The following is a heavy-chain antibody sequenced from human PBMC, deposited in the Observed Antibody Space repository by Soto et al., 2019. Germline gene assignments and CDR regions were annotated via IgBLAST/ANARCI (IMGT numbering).Heavy chain of an antibody. V-gene: IGHV3-33*01. CDR1: GFTFSSYG. D-gene: IGHD3-10*01. J-gene: IGHJ6*02. Sequence: QVQLVESGGGVVQPGRSLRLSCASSGFTFSSYGMHWVRQAPGKGLEWVAVIWYDGSNKYYADSVKGRFTISRDNSKNSLYLQMNSRRAEDTAEYYCARGVTMVRGDVIRCAYYYYGMDVWGQGTTVTVS. CDR3: ARGVTMVRGDVIRCAYYYYGMDV. CDR2: IWYDGSNK.